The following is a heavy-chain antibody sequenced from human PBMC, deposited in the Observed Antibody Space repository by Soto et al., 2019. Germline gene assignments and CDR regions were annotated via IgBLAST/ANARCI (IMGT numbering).Heavy chain of an antibody. CDR1: GFKFDDYM. J-gene: IGHJ5*01. CDR2: ISWDGDFL. Sequence: GGSLRLSCEASGFKFDDYMMHWARQAPGKGLEWISRISWDGDFLDYADSIKGRFTVSRDNSNNSLYLHMHRLKTEDTAFYYCAKEGNGGSSLDSWGQGTLVTVSS. CDR3: AKEGNGGSSLDS. V-gene: IGHV3-43*01. D-gene: IGHD2-15*01.